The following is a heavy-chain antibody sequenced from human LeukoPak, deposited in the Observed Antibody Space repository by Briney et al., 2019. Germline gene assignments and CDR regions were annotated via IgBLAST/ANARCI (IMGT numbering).Heavy chain of an antibody. CDR3: ARVVGVRGYDYGMDV. CDR2: IYHSGST. Sequence: SGTLSLTYAVSGGSISSGGYSWSWIRQPPGKGLEWIGYIYHSGSTYYNPSLKSRVTISVDRSKNQFSLKLSSVTAADTAVYYCARVVGVRGYDYGMDVWGQGTTVTVSS. V-gene: IGHV4-30-2*01. J-gene: IGHJ6*02. D-gene: IGHD3-10*01. CDR1: GGSISSGGYS.